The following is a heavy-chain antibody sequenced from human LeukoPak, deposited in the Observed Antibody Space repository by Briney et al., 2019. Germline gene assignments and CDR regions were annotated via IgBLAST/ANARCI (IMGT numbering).Heavy chain of an antibody. Sequence: PSETLSLTCTVSGVSISSSDYYWGWVRQAPGKGLEWVSAISGSGGSTYYADSVKGRFTISRDNSKNTLYLQMNSLRAEDTAVYYCAKARAAGGYFDYWGQGTLVTVSS. V-gene: IGHV3-23*01. D-gene: IGHD6-13*01. CDR1: GVSISSSDYY. J-gene: IGHJ4*02. CDR3: AKARAAGGYFDY. CDR2: ISGSGGST.